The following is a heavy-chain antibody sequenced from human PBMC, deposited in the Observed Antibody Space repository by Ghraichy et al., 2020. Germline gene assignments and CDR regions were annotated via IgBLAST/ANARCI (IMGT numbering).Heavy chain of an antibody. Sequence: LSLTCAASGFTFSTYVMGWVRRPPGRGLEWVSTIGTGIDTYYTDSVKGRFTISRDNSKNMMYLQMNSLRAEDTAVYYCGKYKSLVFTFDQWGQGTLVTVAS. CDR3: GKYKSLVFTFDQ. V-gene: IGHV3-23*01. CDR1: GFTFSTYV. D-gene: IGHD5/OR15-5a*01. J-gene: IGHJ4*02. CDR2: IGTGIDT.